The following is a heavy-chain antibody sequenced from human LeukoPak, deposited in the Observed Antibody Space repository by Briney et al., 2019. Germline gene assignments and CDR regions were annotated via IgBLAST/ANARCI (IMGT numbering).Heavy chain of an antibody. Sequence: GGSLRLSCAASGFTFTSYTMNWVRQAPGKGLEWISYIRTSGGVVSYTDSVRGRFTISTDSAKNSLYLQMNSLRDDDTAVYYCVRDQFYAFDVWGQGTMVTVSP. CDR3: VRDQFYAFDV. V-gene: IGHV3-48*02. CDR2: IRTSGGVV. CDR1: GFTFTSYT. J-gene: IGHJ3*01.